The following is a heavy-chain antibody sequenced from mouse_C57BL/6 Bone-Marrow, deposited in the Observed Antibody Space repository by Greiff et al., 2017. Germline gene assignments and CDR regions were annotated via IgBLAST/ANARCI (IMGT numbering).Heavy chain of an antibody. Sequence: QVQLQQSGAELARPGASVKLSCKASGYTFTSYGISWVKQSTGQGLEWIGEIYPRSGNTYYNEKFKGKATLTADKSSSTAYMELRSLTSEDSAVYFCARAFGYGTWFAYWGQGTLVTVSA. J-gene: IGHJ3*01. V-gene: IGHV1-81*01. CDR3: ARAFGYGTWFAY. CDR2: IYPRSGNT. CDR1: GYTFTSYG. D-gene: IGHD2-2*01.